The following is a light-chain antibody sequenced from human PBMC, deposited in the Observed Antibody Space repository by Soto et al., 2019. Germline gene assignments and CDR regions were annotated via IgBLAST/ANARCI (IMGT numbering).Light chain of an antibody. CDR3: QQYNNRPIT. J-gene: IGKJ5*01. CDR1: QSVSSSY. Sequence: ETVLPQSPGTLSLAQGDRSTLSCRASQSVSSSYLAWYQQKPGQAPRLLIYGASTRATGLPARFSGSGSGTQFTLTIISLQSEDFAVYYCQQYNNRPITFGQGTRLEIK. V-gene: IGKV3-15*01. CDR2: GAS.